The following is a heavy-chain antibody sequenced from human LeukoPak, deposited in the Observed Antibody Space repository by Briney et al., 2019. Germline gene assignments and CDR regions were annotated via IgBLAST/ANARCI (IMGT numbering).Heavy chain of an antibody. Sequence: PGGSLRLSCAASGFTFSSYAMTWVRQAPGKGLEWVSTIYNTGSITYYSDSVKGRFTISRDNSKNTLYLQMNSLTVGDTAVYYSASRTMGYWGQGTLVTVPS. D-gene: IGHD1-1*01. CDR1: GFTFSSYA. CDR2: IYNTGSIT. V-gene: IGHV3-23*05. CDR3: ASRTMGY. J-gene: IGHJ4*02.